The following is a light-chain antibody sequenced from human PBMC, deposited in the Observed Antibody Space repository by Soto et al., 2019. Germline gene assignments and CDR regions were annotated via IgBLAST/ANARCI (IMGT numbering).Light chain of an antibody. Sequence: EVVMTQSPATLSVSPGERATLSCRASQSVSSNLAWYQQTPGQAPRLLIYGASTRATGIPARFSGSGSGTEFTLTISSLQSVDFAVYFCQQYNNWPLTFGGGTKVEIK. CDR2: GAS. CDR1: QSVSSN. CDR3: QQYNNWPLT. V-gene: IGKV3-15*01. J-gene: IGKJ4*01.